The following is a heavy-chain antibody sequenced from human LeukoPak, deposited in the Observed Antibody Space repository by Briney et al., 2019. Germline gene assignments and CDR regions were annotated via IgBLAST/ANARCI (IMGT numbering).Heavy chain of an antibody. J-gene: IGHJ4*02. CDR2: IKQDGSEK. CDR3: AREDCSSTSCSIDY. CDR1: GFTFSSYW. Sequence: GGSLRLSCAASGFTFSSYWMSWVRQAPGKGLEWVANIKQDGSEKYYVDSVKGRFTISRDNAKNSLYLQMNSLRAEDTAVYYCAREDCSSTSCSIDYWGQGTLVTVS. V-gene: IGHV3-7*01. D-gene: IGHD2-2*01.